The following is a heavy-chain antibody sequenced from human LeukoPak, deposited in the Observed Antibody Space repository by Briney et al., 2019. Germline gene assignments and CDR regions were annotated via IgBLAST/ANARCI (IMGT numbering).Heavy chain of an antibody. J-gene: IGHJ6*02. CDR3: ARYAPGYCSSTSCSNGMDV. CDR1: GYSFTSYW. V-gene: IGHV5-51*01. D-gene: IGHD2-2*01. Sequence: GESLKISCKGSGYSFTSYWIGWVRQMPGKGLEWMGIIYPGDSVTRYSPSFQGQVTISADKSISTAYLQWSSLKASDTAMYYCARYAPGYCSSTSCSNGMDVWGQGTTVTVSS. CDR2: IYPGDSVT.